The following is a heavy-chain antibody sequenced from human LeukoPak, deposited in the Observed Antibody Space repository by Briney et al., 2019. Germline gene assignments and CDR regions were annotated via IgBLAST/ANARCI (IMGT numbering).Heavy chain of an antibody. D-gene: IGHD3-22*01. J-gene: IGHJ5*02. V-gene: IGHV4-34*01. CDR2: INHSGST. Sequence: SETLSLTCAVYGGSFSGYYWSWIRQPPGKGLEWIGEINHSGSTNYNPSLKSRVTISVDTSKNQFSLKLSSVTAADTAVYYCARAQRRRFYDSSGYLNWFDPWGQGTLVTVSS. CDR3: ARAQRRRFYDSSGYLNWFDP. CDR1: GGSFSGYY.